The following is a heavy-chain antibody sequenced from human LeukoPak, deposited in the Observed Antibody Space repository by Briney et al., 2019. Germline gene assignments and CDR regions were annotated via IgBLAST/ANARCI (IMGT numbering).Heavy chain of an antibody. CDR1: GFTFSSYW. V-gene: IGHV3-7*01. CDR2: IKQDGSEK. J-gene: IGHJ6*03. D-gene: IGHD3-3*01. CDR3: ARVSPKSSYDFWSGYFSYCYMDV. Sequence: GGSLRLSCAASGFTFSSYWMSWVRQAPGKGLEWVANIKQDGSEKYYVDSVKGRFTISRDNAKNSLYLQMNSLRAEDTAVYYCARVSPKSSYDFWSGYFSYCYMDVWGKGTTVTVSS.